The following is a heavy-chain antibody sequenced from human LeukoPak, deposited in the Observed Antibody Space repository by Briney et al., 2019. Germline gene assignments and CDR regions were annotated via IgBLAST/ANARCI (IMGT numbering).Heavy chain of an antibody. CDR3: ARVPPYSSSWSFDY. CDR1: GGSISSYY. Sequence: SETLSLTCTVDGGSISSYYCGWIRQPPGKGMGWNGYIYYSGSTNYNPSLKSRVTISVDTSKNQFSLKLSSVTAADTAVYYCARVPPYSSSWSFDYWGQGTLVTVSS. J-gene: IGHJ4*02. CDR2: IYYSGST. V-gene: IGHV4-59*01. D-gene: IGHD6-13*01.